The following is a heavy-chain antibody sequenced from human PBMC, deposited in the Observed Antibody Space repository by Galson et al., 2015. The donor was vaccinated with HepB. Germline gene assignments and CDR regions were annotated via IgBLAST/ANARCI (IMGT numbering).Heavy chain of an antibody. CDR2: IYPGDSDP. CDR3: ARSNFIYFDH. V-gene: IGHV5-51*03. D-gene: IGHD4-11*01. Sequence: QSGAEVKKPGESLKISCKASGYSFTTYWIGWVRQMPGKGLEWVGMIYPGDSDPRHSPSFQGQVTISADTSINTAYLQWSSLQPSDTAIYYCARSNFIYFDHWGQGALVTVSS. J-gene: IGHJ4*02. CDR1: GYSFTTYW.